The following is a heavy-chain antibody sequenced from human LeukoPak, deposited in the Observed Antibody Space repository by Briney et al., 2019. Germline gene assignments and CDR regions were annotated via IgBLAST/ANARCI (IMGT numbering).Heavy chain of an antibody. J-gene: IGHJ4*02. V-gene: IGHV3-23*01. CDR3: GKDRNVYCSGGSCYTL. D-gene: IGHD2-15*01. CDR2: ISGGGDST. Sequence: GGSPRLSCTASGFTFSSYAMSWVRQPPGKGLEWVSLISGGGDSTYYADSVKGRFTISRDNSKNTLHLEMNSLRAEDTAVYYCGKDRNVYCSGGSCYTLWGQGTLVTVSS. CDR1: GFTFSSYA.